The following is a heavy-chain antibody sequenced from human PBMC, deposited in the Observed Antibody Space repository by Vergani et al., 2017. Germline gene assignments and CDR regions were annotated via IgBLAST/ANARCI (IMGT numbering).Heavy chain of an antibody. CDR2: IIPILGIA. D-gene: IGHD2-15*01. CDR1: GYTFTGYY. CDR3: ARDWCSGGSCYSAYFDY. Sequence: QVQLVQSGAEVKKPGASVKVSCKASGYTFTGYYMHWVRQAPGQGLEWMGRIIPILGIANYAQKFQGRVTMTTDTSTSTAYMELRSLRSDDTAVYYCARDWCSGGSCYSAYFDYWGQGTLVTVSS. V-gene: IGHV1-2*02. J-gene: IGHJ4*02.